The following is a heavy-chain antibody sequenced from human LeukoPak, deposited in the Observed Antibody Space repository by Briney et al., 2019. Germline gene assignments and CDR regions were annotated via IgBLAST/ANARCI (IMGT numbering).Heavy chain of an antibody. CDR3: AREGRHYYDSSGYYQYFDY. V-gene: IGHV4-59*01. D-gene: IGHD3-22*01. J-gene: IGHJ4*02. CDR1: GGSISSYY. CDR2: IYYSGST. Sequence: SETLSLTCTVSGGSISSYYWSWIRQPPGKGLEWIGYIYYSGSTNYNPSLKSRVTISVDTSKNQFSLKLSPVTAADTAVYYCAREGRHYYDSSGYYQYFDYWGQGTLVTVSS.